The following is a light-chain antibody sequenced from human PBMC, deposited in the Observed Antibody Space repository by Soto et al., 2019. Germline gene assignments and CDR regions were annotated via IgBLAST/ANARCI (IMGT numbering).Light chain of an antibody. J-gene: IGKJ4*01. CDR2: GAS. CDR1: QSISTF. V-gene: IGKV1-39*01. CDR3: QQCFSTHPLT. Sequence: DIQMTQSPSSLSASVGDRVTITCRASQSISTFLNWYQQKPGKAPKLLIYGASNLESGVPSRFSGSGSTTDFTLTISSLQPEDFATYYCQQCFSTHPLTFGGGTKVEIK.